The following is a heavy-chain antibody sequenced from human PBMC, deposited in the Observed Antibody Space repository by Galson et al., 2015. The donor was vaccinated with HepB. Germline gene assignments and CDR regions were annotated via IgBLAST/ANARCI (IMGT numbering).Heavy chain of an antibody. CDR3: AKVSGYSPPSGDY. V-gene: IGHV3-30*18. D-gene: IGHD5-18*01. CDR1: GFTFKSFG. CDR2: MSHDGSKK. Sequence: SLRLSCAVSGFTFKSFGMHWVRQAPGKGLEWVAVMSHDGSKKHFGDSVKGRLTISRDNSKNTLYLQMNNLRTEDTAVYYCAKVSGYSPPSGDYWGQGTLVTVSS. J-gene: IGHJ4*02.